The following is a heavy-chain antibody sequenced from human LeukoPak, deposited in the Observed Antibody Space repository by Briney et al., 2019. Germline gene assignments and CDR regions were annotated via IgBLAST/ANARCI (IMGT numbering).Heavy chain of an antibody. CDR1: GYIFTSFD. J-gene: IGHJ4*02. CDR3: ASGGEGIGGAATCDY. Sequence: GAPANVSSKTSGYIFTSFDIYWGRQAARQGREWMGSINARGGYTSYAQDFQGRVTITRDTSTSTVYMDLRSLRSEDTAVYYCASGGEGIGGAATCDYWGQGTSVTVSS. CDR2: INARGGYT. V-gene: IGHV1-46*01. D-gene: IGHD1-26*01.